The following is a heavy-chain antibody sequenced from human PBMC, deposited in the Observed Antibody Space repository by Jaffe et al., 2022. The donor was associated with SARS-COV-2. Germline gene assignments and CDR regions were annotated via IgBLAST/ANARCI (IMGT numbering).Heavy chain of an antibody. J-gene: IGHJ6*02. Sequence: QVQLVQSGAEVKKPGASVKVSCKASGYTFTGYYMHWVRQAPGQGLEWMGWINPNSGGTNYAQKFQGWVTMTRDTSISTAYMELSRLRSDDTAVYYCARAYSSSSGRWGYYYGMDVWGQGTTVTVSS. CDR3: ARAYSSSSGRWGYYYGMDV. D-gene: IGHD6-6*01. CDR1: GYTFTGYY. V-gene: IGHV1-2*04. CDR2: INPNSGGT.